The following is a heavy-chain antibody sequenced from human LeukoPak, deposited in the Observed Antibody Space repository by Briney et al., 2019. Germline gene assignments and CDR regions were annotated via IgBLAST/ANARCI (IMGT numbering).Heavy chain of an antibody. CDR3: ATIKRGSIFGYFDF. D-gene: IGHD3-3*02. CDR2: VFDGERT. CDR1: GASISSHY. J-gene: IGHJ4*02. Sequence: ETLSLTCTVSGASISSHYWTWIRQPPGKGLEWIGYVFDGERTKDNPSLKSRSTLSRDTSKNQLSLRLSSVTAADTAAYYCATIKRGSIFGYFDFWGQGILVTVSS. V-gene: IGHV4-59*11.